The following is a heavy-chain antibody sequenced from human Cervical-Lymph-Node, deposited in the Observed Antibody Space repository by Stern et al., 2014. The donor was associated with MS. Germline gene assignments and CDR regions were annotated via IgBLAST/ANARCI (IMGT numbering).Heavy chain of an antibody. Sequence: VQLVESGGGVVQPGRSLRLSCEASGFTFSTFGMHWVRQPPGKGLEWVAVASSDGSNKYYADSVKGRFTVSRDNSKNTLYLQMNSLRPEDTAVYYCAKRIAAPGTHPGTFDYWGQGTLVTVSS. D-gene: IGHD6-13*01. CDR2: ASSDGSNK. J-gene: IGHJ4*02. CDR3: AKRIAAPGTHPGTFDY. V-gene: IGHV3-30*18. CDR1: GFTFSTFG.